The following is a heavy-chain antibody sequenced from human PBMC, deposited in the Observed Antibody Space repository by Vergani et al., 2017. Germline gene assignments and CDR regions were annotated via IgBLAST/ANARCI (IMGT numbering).Heavy chain of an antibody. Sequence: QVQLVQSGAEVKKPGSSVKVSCKASGGTFSSYAISWVRQAPGQGLEWMGGIIPIFGTANYAQKFQGRVTITADESTSTAYMELSSLRSEDTAVYYCAGDLTEVSTILGFYYMDVWGKGTTVTVSS. CDR1: GGTFSSYA. CDR2: IIPIFGTA. J-gene: IGHJ6*03. V-gene: IGHV1-69*01. D-gene: IGHD3-3*01. CDR3: AGDLTEVSTILGFYYMDV.